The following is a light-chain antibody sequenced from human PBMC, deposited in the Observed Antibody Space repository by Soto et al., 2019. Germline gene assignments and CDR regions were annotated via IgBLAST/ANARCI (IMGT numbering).Light chain of an antibody. Sequence: DIRLTQSPSFLSASVGDRVTITCRASHDINRYLAWYQQKPGKAPKLLIYAASTLHNAVPSRFSGAGSGTEFTLTISSLQPEDFAPYYCQQLHIYPRTFGQGTKVEF. V-gene: IGKV1-9*01. J-gene: IGKJ1*01. CDR2: AAS. CDR3: QQLHIYPRT. CDR1: HDINRY.